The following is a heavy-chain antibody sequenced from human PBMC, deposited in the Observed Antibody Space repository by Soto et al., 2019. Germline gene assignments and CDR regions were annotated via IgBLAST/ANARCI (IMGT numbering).Heavy chain of an antibody. J-gene: IGHJ4*02. CDR2: ISYDGDNE. CDR1: GFMFSSDW. CDR3: AKDGGPVYCNSPGCSAKHFDY. V-gene: IGHV3-30*18. D-gene: IGHD2-2*01. Sequence: GGSLRLSCAASGFMFSSDWMHWVRQAPGKGLVWVAIISYDGDNEYYADSVRGRFTISRDNSKNTLYLQTSSLRHEDTAVYYCAKDGGPVYCNSPGCSAKHFDYWGQGTLVTVSS.